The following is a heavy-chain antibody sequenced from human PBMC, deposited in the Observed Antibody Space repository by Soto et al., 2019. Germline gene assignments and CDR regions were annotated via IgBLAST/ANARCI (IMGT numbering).Heavy chain of an antibody. Sequence: GESLKISFQVSGYSFTTYWIGWVRQMPGKGLEWMGIINPGGSDIRYGPSFQGQLTMSADKSISTAYLQWTSLKASDTAMYYCARRNYYGSGSHFDYWGQGTLVTVSS. V-gene: IGHV5-51*01. CDR3: ARRNYYGSGSHFDY. CDR1: GYSFTTYW. J-gene: IGHJ4*02. CDR2: INPGGSDI. D-gene: IGHD3-10*01.